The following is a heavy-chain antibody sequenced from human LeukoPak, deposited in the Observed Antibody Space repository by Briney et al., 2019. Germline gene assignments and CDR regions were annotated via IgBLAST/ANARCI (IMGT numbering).Heavy chain of an antibody. Sequence: SGTLSLTCAGYGGSFSAYYWNWIRQPPGKGLEWIGEIHRSGSTNYNPSLKSRVTISLDTSRNQFSLKLNSVTAADTAVYYCAKSNGYGLIDIWGQGTMVTVSS. V-gene: IGHV4-34*01. CDR3: AKSNGYGLIDI. CDR1: GGSFSAYY. J-gene: IGHJ3*02. D-gene: IGHD3-22*01. CDR2: IHRSGST.